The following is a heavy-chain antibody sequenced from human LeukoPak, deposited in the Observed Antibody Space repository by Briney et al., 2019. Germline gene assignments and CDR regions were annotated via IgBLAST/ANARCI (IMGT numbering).Heavy chain of an antibody. CDR1: TYTFTNYD. CDR3: ARGGPKCGGDCSDY. J-gene: IGHJ4*02. Sequence: EASVKVSCKASTYTFTNYDINWLRQATGQRLEWMGWMNPYNGNTGYAQKFQGRVTMTRNTSINTAYMELSSLRSEDTAVYFCARGGPKCGGDCSDYWGQGTLVTVSS. V-gene: IGHV1-8*01. D-gene: IGHD2-21*01. CDR2: MNPYNGNT.